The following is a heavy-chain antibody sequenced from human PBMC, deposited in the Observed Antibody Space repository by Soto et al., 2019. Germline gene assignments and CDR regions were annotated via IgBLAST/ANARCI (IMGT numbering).Heavy chain of an antibody. CDR1: GFTFSSYA. Sequence: EVQLLESGGGLVQPGGSLRLSCAASGFTFSSYAMSWVRQAPGKGLEWVSAISGSGGSTYYADSVKGRFTISRDNSKNTLYLQMNSLRAEDTAVYYCVFGSSPSSTSTHGIGVFFWPGQYDSLPDYWGQGTLVTVSS. CDR3: VFGSSPSSTSTHGIGVFFWPGQYDSLPDY. V-gene: IGHV3-23*01. CDR2: ISGSGGST. J-gene: IGHJ4*02. D-gene: IGHD2-2*01.